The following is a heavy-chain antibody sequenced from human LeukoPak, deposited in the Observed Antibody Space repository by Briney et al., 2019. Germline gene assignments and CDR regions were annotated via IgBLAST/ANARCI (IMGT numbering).Heavy chain of an antibody. D-gene: IGHD3-10*02. J-gene: IGHJ6*04. CDR3: AELGITMIGGV. CDR2: ISSSGSTI. V-gene: IGHV3-48*04. CDR1: GYTFSSYG. Sequence: GASVKVSCKASGYTFSSYGMSWVRQAPGKGLEWVSYISSSGSTIYYADSVKGRFTISRDNAKNSLYLQMNSLRAEDTAVYYCAELGITMIGGVWGKGTTVTISS.